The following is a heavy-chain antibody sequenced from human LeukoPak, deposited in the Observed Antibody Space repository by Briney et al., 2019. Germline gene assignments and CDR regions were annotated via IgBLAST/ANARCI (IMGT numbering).Heavy chain of an antibody. J-gene: IGHJ3*02. Sequence: GGSLRLSCATSGFTFSSEPMNWVRQAPGKGLEWVAHIRSGGDNIHYVDSVRGRFTISRDNAKKSLYLQMNGLRAEDTAVYYCVRDVQFAFDIWGQGTMVTVSS. V-gene: IGHV3-48*01. CDR1: GFTFSSEP. CDR3: VRDVQFAFDI. CDR2: IRSGGDNI. D-gene: IGHD5-24*01.